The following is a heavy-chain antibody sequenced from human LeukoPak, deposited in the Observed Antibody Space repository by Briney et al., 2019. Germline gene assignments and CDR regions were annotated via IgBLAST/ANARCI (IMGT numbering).Heavy chain of an antibody. J-gene: IGHJ4*02. D-gene: IGHD3-22*01. Sequence: GGSLRLSCAASGFTFSSYAMHWVRQAPGKGLEWVAVISYDGSNKYYADSVKGRFTISRDNSKNTLYLQMNSLRAEDTAVYYCARDQFSYLNYDSSGQFDYWGQGTLVTVSS. CDR3: ARDQFSYLNYDSSGQFDY. CDR1: GFTFSSYA. CDR2: ISYDGSNK. V-gene: IGHV3-30-3*01.